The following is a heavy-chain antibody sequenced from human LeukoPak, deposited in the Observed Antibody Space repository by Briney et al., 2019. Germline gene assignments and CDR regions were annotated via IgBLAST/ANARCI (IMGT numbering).Heavy chain of an antibody. Sequence: SETLSLTCTVSGYSISSGYYWGWIRQPPGKGLEWIGSIYYSGSTYYNPSLKSRVTISVDTSKNQFSLKLSSVTAADTAVYYCARHISGSYFLGAAFDIWGQGTMVTVSS. CDR1: GYSISSGYY. J-gene: IGHJ3*02. D-gene: IGHD1-26*01. CDR3: ARHISGSYFLGAAFDI. CDR2: IYYSGST. V-gene: IGHV4-38-2*02.